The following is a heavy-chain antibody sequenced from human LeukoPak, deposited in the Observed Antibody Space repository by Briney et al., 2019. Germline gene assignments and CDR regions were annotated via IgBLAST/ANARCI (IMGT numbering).Heavy chain of an antibody. CDR3: AGYCSGSSCYPIGVSY. D-gene: IGHD2-15*01. CDR2: VSSSSSTI. V-gene: IGHV3-48*02. CDR1: GFTFSSYS. Sequence: GGSLRLSCAASGFTFSSYSMNWVRQAPGKGLEWVSYVSSSSSTIYYADSVKGRFTISRDNAKNSLYLQMNSLRDEDTAVYYCAGYCSGSSCYPIGVSYWGQGTLVTVSS. J-gene: IGHJ4*02.